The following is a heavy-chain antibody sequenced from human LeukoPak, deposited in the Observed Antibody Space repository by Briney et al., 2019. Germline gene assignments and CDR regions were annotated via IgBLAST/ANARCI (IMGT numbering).Heavy chain of an antibody. D-gene: IGHD1-14*01. V-gene: IGHV1-3*01. Sequence: ASVKVSCKASGYTFTSYAMHWVRQAPGQRLEWMGWINAGNGNTKYSQKFQGRVTITRDTSASTAYMELSSLRSEDTAVYYCARDKKPLRSPNYGFEIWGQGTMVTVSS. CDR3: ARDKKPLRSPNYGFEI. CDR1: GYTFTSYA. J-gene: IGHJ3*02. CDR2: INAGNGNT.